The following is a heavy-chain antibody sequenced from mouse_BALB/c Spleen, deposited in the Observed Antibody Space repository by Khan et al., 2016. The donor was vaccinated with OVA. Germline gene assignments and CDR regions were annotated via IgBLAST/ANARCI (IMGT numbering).Heavy chain of an antibody. CDR1: GFTFSSYG. J-gene: IGHJ2*01. V-gene: IGHV5-6-3*01. CDR3: ARMARTIN. CDR2: INSNGGST. Sequence: MELVQSGGGLEQPGGSLKLSCAASGFTFSSYGMYWVRQTPDKRLELVATINSNGGSTYYPDSVKGRFTISRDNAKNTLYLQMSSLKSEDTAMYYCARMARTINWGQGTTLTVSS.